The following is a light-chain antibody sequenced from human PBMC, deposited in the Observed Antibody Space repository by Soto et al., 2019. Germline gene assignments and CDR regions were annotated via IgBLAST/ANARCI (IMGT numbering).Light chain of an antibody. Sequence: EIVMTQSPATLSVSPGERATLSCRASQSVSNNLACYQQKPGQAPRLLMYFASTRATGIPARFSDSGSGTKFTLTISSLQSEDFAVYYCQQYIKWPLTFGGGTKVETK. V-gene: IGKV3-15*01. CDR1: QSVSNN. CDR2: FAS. J-gene: IGKJ4*01. CDR3: QQYIKWPLT.